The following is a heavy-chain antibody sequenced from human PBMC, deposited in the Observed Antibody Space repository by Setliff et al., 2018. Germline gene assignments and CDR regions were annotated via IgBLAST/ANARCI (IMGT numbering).Heavy chain of an antibody. Sequence: GESLTISCVASAFSFSRSWMSWVRQTPGKGLEWVANIKEDGSDKYYVDSVKGRFTISRDNAKNSLYLQMNSLRAEDTAVYYCARDRAYRSFDIWGQGTMVTVSS. CDR1: AFSFSRSW. V-gene: IGHV3-7*03. CDR2: IKEDGSDK. J-gene: IGHJ3*02. CDR3: ARDRAYRSFDI. D-gene: IGHD2-2*01.